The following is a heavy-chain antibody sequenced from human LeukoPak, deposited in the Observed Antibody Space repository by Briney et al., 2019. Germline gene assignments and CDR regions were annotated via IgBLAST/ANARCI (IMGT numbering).Heavy chain of an antibody. D-gene: IGHD5-12*01. CDR3: ARGGLRDENWFDP. CDR1: GFTFSNYA. CDR2: ISSSGAYT. V-gene: IGHV3-23*01. J-gene: IGHJ5*02. Sequence: PGGSLRLSCAASGFTFSNYAMTWVRQAPGKGLEWVSAISSSGAYTYYPDSVKGRFTISRDNAKNSLYLQMNSLRAEDTAVYYCARGGLRDENWFDPWGQGTLVTVSS.